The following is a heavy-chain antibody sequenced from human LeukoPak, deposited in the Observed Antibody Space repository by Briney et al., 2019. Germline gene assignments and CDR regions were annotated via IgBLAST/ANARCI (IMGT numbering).Heavy chain of an antibody. CDR1: GFTFSSYA. CDR2: ISSNGGST. CDR3: ARDDIAAAGISDY. V-gene: IGHV3-64*01. D-gene: IGHD6-13*01. Sequence: GGSLRLSCAASGFTFSSYAMHWVRQAPGKGLEYVSAISSNGGSTYYANSVKGRFTISRDNSKNTLYLQMGSLRAEDMAVYYCARDDIAAAGISDYWGQGTLVTVSS. J-gene: IGHJ4*02.